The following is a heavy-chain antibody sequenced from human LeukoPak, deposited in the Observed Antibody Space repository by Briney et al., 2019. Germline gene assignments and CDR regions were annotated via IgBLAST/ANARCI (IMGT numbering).Heavy chain of an antibody. CDR2: ISAYNGNT. CDR1: GYTFTSYG. Sequence: ASVKVSCKASGYTFTSYGIGWVRQAPGQGLEWMGWISAYNGNTNYAQKLQGRVTMTTDTSTSTAYMELRSLRSDDTAVYYSARRVGGSSGWYGDFDYWGQGTLVTVSS. D-gene: IGHD6-19*01. V-gene: IGHV1-18*01. J-gene: IGHJ4*02. CDR3: ARRVGGSSGWYGDFDY.